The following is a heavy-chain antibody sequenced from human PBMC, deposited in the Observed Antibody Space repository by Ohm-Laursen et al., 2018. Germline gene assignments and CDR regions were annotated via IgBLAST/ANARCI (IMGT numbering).Heavy chain of an antibody. V-gene: IGHV3-74*01. CDR2: INSDGSTT. CDR3: ARDPDSSARGFDY. Sequence: SLRLSCAASGFTFNNCWIHWVRQAPGKGLVWVSRINSDGSTTNYADSVKGRFTISRDNAKNTLYLQMNSLRAEDTAMYYCARDPDSSARGFDYWGQGTLVTVSS. J-gene: IGHJ4*02. CDR1: GFTFNNCW. D-gene: IGHD6-13*01.